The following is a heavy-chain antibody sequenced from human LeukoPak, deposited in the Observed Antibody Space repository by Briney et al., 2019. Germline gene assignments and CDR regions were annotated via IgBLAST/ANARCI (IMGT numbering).Heavy chain of an antibody. D-gene: IGHD2-15*01. CDR2: ITGDGSST. V-gene: IGHV3-74*01. Sequence: GGSLRLSCAASGFTLSHYWMHWVRQVPGEGLEWVSRITGDGSSTAKADSVKGRFTISRDNAKNTLYLQMNILRGEDTAVYYCARGVVPGAFDFWGQGTTVTVSA. CDR3: ARGVVPGAFDF. J-gene: IGHJ3*01. CDR1: GFTLSHYW.